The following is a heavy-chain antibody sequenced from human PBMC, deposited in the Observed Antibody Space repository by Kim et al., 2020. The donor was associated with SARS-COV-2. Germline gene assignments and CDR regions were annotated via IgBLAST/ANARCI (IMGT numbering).Heavy chain of an antibody. D-gene: IGHD3-22*01. J-gene: IGHJ2*01. Sequence: ASVKVSCKASGYTFTSYYMHWVRQAPGQGLEWMGIINPSGGSTSYAQKFQGRVTMTRDTSTSTVYMELSSLRSEDTAVYYCARDGYYYDSSGYVPNWYFDLWGRGTLVTVSS. CDR1: GYTFTSYY. V-gene: IGHV1-46*01. CDR2: INPSGGST. CDR3: ARDGYYYDSSGYVPNWYFDL.